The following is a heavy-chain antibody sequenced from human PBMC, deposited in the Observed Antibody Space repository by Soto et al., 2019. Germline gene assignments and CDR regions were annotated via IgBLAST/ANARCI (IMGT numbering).Heavy chain of an antibody. CDR2: ISGSGDKT. Sequence: EVQLLQSGGGLAQPGTSLRLSCAASGFTFKYYAMTWVRQAPGKGLEWVSTISGSGDKTDYADSVKGRFRVSRDNSKDTLYLQMDSRRADDTALYYCARESKWYGGQYFQDWGQGTRVTVSS. V-gene: IGHV3-23*01. CDR1: GFTFKYYA. D-gene: IGHD2-8*01. J-gene: IGHJ1*01. CDR3: ARESKWYGGQYFQD.